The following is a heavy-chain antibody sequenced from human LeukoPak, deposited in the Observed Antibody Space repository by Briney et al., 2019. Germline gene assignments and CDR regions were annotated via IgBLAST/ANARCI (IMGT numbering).Heavy chain of an antibody. CDR1: GGTFSSYA. D-gene: IGHD3-3*01. CDR2: IIPIFGTA. V-gene: IGHV1-69*13. CDR3: ARYDFWSGFGWFDP. J-gene: IGHJ5*02. Sequence: ASVKVSCKASGGTFSSYAISWVRQAPGQGLEWMGGIIPIFGTANYAQKFQGRVTITADESTSTAYMELSSLRSEDTAVYYCARYDFWSGFGWFDPWGQGTLVTVSS.